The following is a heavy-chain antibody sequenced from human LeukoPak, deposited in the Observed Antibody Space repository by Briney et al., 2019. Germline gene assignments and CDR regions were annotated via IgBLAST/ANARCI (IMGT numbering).Heavy chain of an antibody. D-gene: IGHD1-26*01. Sequence: TGGSLRLSCAASGFTFSSYAMHWVRQAPGKGLEYVSAISSNGGSTYYANSVKGRFTISRDNSKNTLYLQMGSLRAEDMAVYYCARGHSGSYGYDYWGQGTLVTVSS. CDR1: GFTFSSYA. J-gene: IGHJ4*02. CDR2: ISSNGGST. CDR3: ARGHSGSYGYDY. V-gene: IGHV3-64*01.